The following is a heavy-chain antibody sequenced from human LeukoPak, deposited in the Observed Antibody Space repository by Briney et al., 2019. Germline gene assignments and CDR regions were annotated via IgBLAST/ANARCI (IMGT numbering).Heavy chain of an antibody. Sequence: GGSLRLSCVVSGIXFSDYYMNWIRQTPEKGLEWISYISASSSYTDYADSVKGRFTISRGNAQNALFLQMIRLRVEDTAVYYCAAGTAADYWGQGTQVTVSS. V-gene: IGHV3-11*03. J-gene: IGHJ4*02. D-gene: IGHD6-13*01. CDR2: ISASSSYT. CDR3: AAGTAADY. CDR1: GIXFSDYY.